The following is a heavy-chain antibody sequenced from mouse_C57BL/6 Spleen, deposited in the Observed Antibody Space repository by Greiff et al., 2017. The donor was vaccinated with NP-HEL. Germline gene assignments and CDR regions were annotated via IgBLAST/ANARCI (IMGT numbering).Heavy chain of an antibody. CDR2: ISYSGST. J-gene: IGHJ1*03. Sequence: EVKVVESGPGMVKPSQSLSLTCTVTGYSITSGYDWHWIRHFPGNKLEWMGYISYSGSTNYNPSLKSRISITHDTSKNHFFLKLNSVTTEDTATYYCARGTVVPLWYFDVWGTGTTVTVSS. CDR3: ARGTVVPLWYFDV. CDR1: GYSITSGYD. D-gene: IGHD1-1*01. V-gene: IGHV3-1*01.